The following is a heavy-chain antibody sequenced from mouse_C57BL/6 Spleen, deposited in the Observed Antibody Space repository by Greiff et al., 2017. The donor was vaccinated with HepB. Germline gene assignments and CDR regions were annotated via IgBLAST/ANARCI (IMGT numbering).Heavy chain of an antibody. CDR1: GYAFSSSW. V-gene: IGHV1-82*01. D-gene: IGHD2-14*01. J-gene: IGHJ1*03. CDR2: IYPGDGDT. Sequence: QVQLKQSGPELVKPGASVKISCKASGYAFSSSWMNWVKQRPGKGLEWIGRIYPGDGDTNYNGKFKGKATLTADKSSSTAYMQLSSLTSEDSAVYFCAGVLWWYFDVWGTGTTVTVSS. CDR3: AGVLWWYFDV.